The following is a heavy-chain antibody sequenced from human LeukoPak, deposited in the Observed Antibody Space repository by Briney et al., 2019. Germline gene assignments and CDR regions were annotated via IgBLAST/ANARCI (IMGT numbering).Heavy chain of an antibody. CDR1: GFTFSSYW. J-gene: IGHJ4*02. D-gene: IGHD3-3*01. CDR3: ARVRVYGHDFGVVISYYFDY. Sequence: PGGSLRLSCAASGFTFSSYWMSWVRQAPGKGLEWVANIKQDGSEKYYVDSVKGRFTISRDNAKNSLYLQMNSLRAEDTAVYYCARVRVYGHDFGVVISYYFDYWGQGTLVTVSS. V-gene: IGHV3-7*01. CDR2: IKQDGSEK.